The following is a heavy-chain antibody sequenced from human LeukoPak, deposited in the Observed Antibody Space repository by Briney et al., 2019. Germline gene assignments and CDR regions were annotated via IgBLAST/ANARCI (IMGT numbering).Heavy chain of an antibody. D-gene: IGHD6-19*01. CDR3: AKGYTQWLIGGGDYFDY. J-gene: IGHJ4*02. V-gene: IGHV3-30*18. CDR1: GFTFSSYG. CDR2: ISYDGSNK. Sequence: GGSLRLSCAASGFTFSSYGMHWVRQAPGKGLERVAVISYDGSNKYYADSVKGRFTISRDNTKNTLYLQMNSLRAEDTAVYYCAKGYTQWLIGGGDYFDYWGQGTLVTVSS.